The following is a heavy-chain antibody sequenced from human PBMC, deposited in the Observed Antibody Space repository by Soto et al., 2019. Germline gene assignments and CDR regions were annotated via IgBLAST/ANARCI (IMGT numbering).Heavy chain of an antibody. Sequence: GGSLRLSCAASGLTFSSYAMSWVRQAPGKELEWVSAISGSGGSTYYADSVKGRFTISRDNSKNTLYLQMNSLRAEDTAVYYCAKIAVADPNFDYWGQGTQVTVSS. J-gene: IGHJ4*02. CDR2: ISGSGGST. V-gene: IGHV3-23*01. D-gene: IGHD6-19*01. CDR1: GLTFSSYA. CDR3: AKIAVADPNFDY.